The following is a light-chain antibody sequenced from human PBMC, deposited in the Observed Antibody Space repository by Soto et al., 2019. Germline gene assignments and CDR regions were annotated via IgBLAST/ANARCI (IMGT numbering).Light chain of an antibody. V-gene: IGLV2-14*01. J-gene: IGLJ1*01. CDR2: EVS. CDR3: CSYTSISTFV. Sequence: QSALTQPASVSASPGQSITISCTGTSSDVGANNYVSWYQRHPGKAPKLMIYEVSNRPSGVSTRFSGSKSGNTASLTISGLQAEDEADYFCCSYTSISTFVFXTGTKVTVL. CDR1: SSDVGANNY.